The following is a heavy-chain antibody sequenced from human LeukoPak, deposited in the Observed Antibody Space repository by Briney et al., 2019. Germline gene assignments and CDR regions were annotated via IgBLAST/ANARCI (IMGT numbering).Heavy chain of an antibody. CDR1: GFTFSSYG. D-gene: IGHD3-3*01. CDR3: ARDFRFLGDY. V-gene: IGHV3-23*01. CDR2: ISGSGGST. J-gene: IGHJ4*02. Sequence: GGTLRLSCAASGFTFSSYGMSWVRQAPGKGLEWVSAISGSGGSTYYADSVKGRFTISRDNSKNTLYLQMNSLRAEDTAVYYCARDFRFLGDYWGQGTLVTVSS.